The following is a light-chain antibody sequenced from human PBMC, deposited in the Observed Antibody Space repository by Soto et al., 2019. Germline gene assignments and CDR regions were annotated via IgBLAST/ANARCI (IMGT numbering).Light chain of an antibody. V-gene: IGKV2-30*01. CDR1: PGLEMSDGKTS. J-gene: IGKJ2*03. CDR3: MQYTHWPHS. Sequence: DVVLAQSPLSLPVSPGQPASIACRSSPGLEMSDGKTSLSWYHQRPGQSPRRLIYQVSNRDSGVPDRFSGSGSGTDFTLKISRVEAEDVGVYYCMQYTHWPHSFGQGTKVDIK. CDR2: QVS.